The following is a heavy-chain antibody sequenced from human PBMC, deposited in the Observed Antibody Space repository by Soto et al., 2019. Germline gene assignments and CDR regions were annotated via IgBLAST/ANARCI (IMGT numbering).Heavy chain of an antibody. CDR2: VSGSGGST. J-gene: IGHJ4*02. CDR1: GFTFSSYA. Sequence: EVQLLESGGGLVQPGGSLRLSCAASGFTFSSYAMNWVRQAPGQGLEWVSVVSGSGGSTYYADSVKGRFTISRDNSKNTLYLQMNSLTAEHTAVYYCARRSSGWYFDYWGQGTLVTVSS. CDR3: ARRSSGWYFDY. D-gene: IGHD6-19*01. V-gene: IGHV3-23*01.